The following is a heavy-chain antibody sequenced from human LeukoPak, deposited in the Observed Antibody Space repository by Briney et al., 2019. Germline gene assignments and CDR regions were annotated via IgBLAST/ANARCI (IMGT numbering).Heavy chain of an antibody. CDR1: GYTFTGYY. CDR3: ATILYYYDSSGYYFDY. D-gene: IGHD3-22*01. CDR2: INPNSGGT. V-gene: IGHV1-2*06. Sequence: ASVKVSCKASGYTFTGYYMHWVRQAPGQGLEWMGRINPNSGGTNYAQKFQGRVTMTRDTSISTAYMELSRLRSDDTAVYYCATILYYYDSSGYYFDYWGQGTLVTVSS. J-gene: IGHJ4*02.